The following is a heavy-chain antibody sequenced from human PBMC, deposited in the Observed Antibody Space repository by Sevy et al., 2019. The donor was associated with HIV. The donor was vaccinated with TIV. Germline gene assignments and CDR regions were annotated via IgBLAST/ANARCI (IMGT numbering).Heavy chain of an antibody. V-gene: IGHV1-2*06. D-gene: IGHD2-15*01. J-gene: IGHJ4*02. Sequence: ASVKVSCKASGYTFTGYYIHWVRQAPGQGLEWMGRISPMNGDKDYAQTFQGRVTMTRDTSISAAYLDVTRLRSDDTATYYCARAYCSDGSCYEGAYWGQGTLVTVSS. CDR2: ISPMNGDK. CDR3: ARAYCSDGSCYEGAY. CDR1: GYTFTGYY.